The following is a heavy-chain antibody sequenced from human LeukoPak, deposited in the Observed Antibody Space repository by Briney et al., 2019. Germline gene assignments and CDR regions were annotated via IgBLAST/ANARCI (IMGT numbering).Heavy chain of an antibody. CDR1: GFIFSAYA. D-gene: IGHD6-19*01. J-gene: IGHJ4*02. V-gene: IGHV3-23*01. Sequence: PGRSLRLPCSASGFIFSAYAMSWVRRTRGKGLEWVSSLGGSGANTYYAASAKGRSSLSRDNSKNTLYLEMNSLRVDDTAVYYCAKARTQWRAPEQFDYWGPGTLVTVSS. CDR3: AKARTQWRAPEQFDY. CDR2: LGGSGANT.